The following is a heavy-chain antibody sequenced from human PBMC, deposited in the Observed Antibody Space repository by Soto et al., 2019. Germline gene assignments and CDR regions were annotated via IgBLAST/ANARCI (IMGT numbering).Heavy chain of an antibody. V-gene: IGHV3-21*01. CDR1: GFTFSSYS. CDR2: ISSSSSYI. D-gene: IGHD6-6*01. CDR3: ARGKYSSSSLGDY. Sequence: PGGSLRLSCAASGFTFSSYSMNWVRQAPGKGLEWVSSISSSSSYIYYADSVKGRFTISRDNAKNSLYLQMNSLRAEDTAVYYCARGKYSSSSLGDYWGQGTLVTVSS. J-gene: IGHJ4*02.